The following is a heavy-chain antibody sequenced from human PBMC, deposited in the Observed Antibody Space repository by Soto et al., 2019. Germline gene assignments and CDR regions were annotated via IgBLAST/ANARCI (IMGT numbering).Heavy chain of an antibody. V-gene: IGHV1-69*02. CDR1: GGTFSSLT. J-gene: IGHJ4*02. Sequence: QVQLVQSGAEVKKPGSSVRVSCTPSGGTFSSLTISWVRQAPGQGLEWRGRIVPITGMTRYAQKFQGRLTITAVTSTTTAYLELSSLTSEDSAVYFCSRGVASLVDSWGQGTQVTVSS. D-gene: IGHD2-15*01. CDR2: IVPITGMT. CDR3: SRGVASLVDS.